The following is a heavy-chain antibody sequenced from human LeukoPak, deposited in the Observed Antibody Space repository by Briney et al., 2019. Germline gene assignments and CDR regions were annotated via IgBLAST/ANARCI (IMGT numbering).Heavy chain of an antibody. CDR1: EYSFSNYW. CDR3: VRRYYHSTEFDP. D-gene: IGHD3-22*01. Sequence: GESLKISCKASEYSFSNYWIGWVRQMPGKGLEWMGFIYPGDSTTRYSPSFQGQVTISADRSISTAYLQWSSLKASDTAMYYCVRRYYHSTEFDPWGQGTLVTVSS. V-gene: IGHV5-51*01. J-gene: IGHJ5*02. CDR2: IYPGDSTT.